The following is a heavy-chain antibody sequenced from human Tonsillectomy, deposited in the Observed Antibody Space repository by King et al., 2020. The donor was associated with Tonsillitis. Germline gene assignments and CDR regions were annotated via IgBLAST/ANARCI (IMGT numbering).Heavy chain of an antibody. CDR3: AKNYYDSSGHYYFDY. CDR1: GFIFSSYG. CDR2: IRYDGSKK. D-gene: IGHD3-22*01. V-gene: IGHV3-30*02. J-gene: IGHJ4*02. Sequence: VQLVESGGGVVQPGGSLRLSCAASGFIFSSYGMHWVRQAPGKGLEWVAFIRYDGSKKYYADSVKGRFTISRDNSKNTLYLQMNSLRAEDTAVYYCAKNYYDSSGHYYFDYWGQGTLVTVSS.